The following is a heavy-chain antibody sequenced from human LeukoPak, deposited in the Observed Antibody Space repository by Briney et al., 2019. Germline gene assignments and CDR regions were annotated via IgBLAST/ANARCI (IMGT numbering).Heavy chain of an antibody. V-gene: IGHV3-7*01. CDR2: IKQDGSEK. CDR1: GFTFSSYW. D-gene: IGHD5-24*01. J-gene: IGHJ4*02. Sequence: GGSLRLSCAASGFTFSSYWMSWVRQAPGKGLEWVANIKQDGSEKYYVDSVKGRFTISRDNAKNSLYLQMNSLRAEDTAVYYCARVGATITGYYFDYWGQGTLVTVSS. CDR3: ARVGATITGYYFDY.